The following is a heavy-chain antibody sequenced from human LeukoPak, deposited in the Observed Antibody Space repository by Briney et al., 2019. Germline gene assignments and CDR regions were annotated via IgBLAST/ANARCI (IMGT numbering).Heavy chain of an antibody. V-gene: IGHV1-69*05. J-gene: IGHJ5*02. Sequence: SVKVSCKASGYTFTSYDINWVRQATGQGLEWMGRIIPIFGTANYAQKFQGRVTITTDESTSTAYMELSSLRSEDTAVYYCARSHFDPWGQGTLVTVSS. CDR2: IIPIFGTA. CDR1: GYTFTSYD. CDR3: ARSHFDP.